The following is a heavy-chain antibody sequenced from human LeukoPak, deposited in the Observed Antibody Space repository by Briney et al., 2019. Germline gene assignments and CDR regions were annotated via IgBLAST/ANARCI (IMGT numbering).Heavy chain of an antibody. Sequence: SETLSLTCTVSGGSISSYYWSWIRRPPGKGLEWIGYIYYSGSTNFNPSLKSRVTISVDTSKNQFSLKLSSVTAADTAVYYCARVRIGADPFVAFDIWGQGTMVTVSS. CDR2: IYYSGST. J-gene: IGHJ3*02. CDR3: ARVRIGADPFVAFDI. D-gene: IGHD1-26*01. V-gene: IGHV4-59*01. CDR1: GGSISSYY.